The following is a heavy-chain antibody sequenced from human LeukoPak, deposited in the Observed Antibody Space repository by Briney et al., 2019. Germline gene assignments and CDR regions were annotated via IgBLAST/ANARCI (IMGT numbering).Heavy chain of an antibody. D-gene: IGHD3-22*01. J-gene: IGHJ4*02. CDR3: ARVSYDSSGYYLPFDY. CDR1: GFTFSSYW. V-gene: IGHV3-74*01. Sequence: GGSLRLSCAASGFTFSSYWMHWVRQAPGKGLVCVSRINSDGSSTSYADSVKGRFTISRDNAKNTLYLQMNSLRAEDTAVYYCARVSYDSSGYYLPFDYWGQGTLVTVSS. CDR2: INSDGSST.